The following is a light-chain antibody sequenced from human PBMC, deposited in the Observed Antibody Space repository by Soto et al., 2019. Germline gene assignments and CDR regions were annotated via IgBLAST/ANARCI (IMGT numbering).Light chain of an antibody. CDR2: GIS. CDR3: QHRSDWPIT. V-gene: IGKV3D-20*02. Sequence: ESVLTQSPGTLSLSPGERATLSCMASQSVTNRYFAWYQQRPGQAPRLLIYGISNRATGIPDRFSGSGSGTDFTLTISSLEPEDFAVYYCQHRSDWPITFGQGTRLEIK. J-gene: IGKJ5*01. CDR1: QSVTNRY.